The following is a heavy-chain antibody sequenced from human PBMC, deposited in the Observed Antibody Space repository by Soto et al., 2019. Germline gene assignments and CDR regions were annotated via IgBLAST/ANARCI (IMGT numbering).Heavy chain of an antibody. J-gene: IGHJ4*02. CDR1: GYTFTNYG. CDR2: IGAYNVNT. Sequence: QVQLVQSAAEVKKPGASGKVSCNASGYTFTNYGISWVRQAPGHGLDWVGWIGAYNVNTDYAQKLQGRVTMTADTSTSTAYMELRRLRSDDTSLYFCVRVVDSYGDSGSYYFDSWGQGTLVTVSS. CDR3: VRVVDSYGDSGSYYFDS. V-gene: IGHV1-18*01. D-gene: IGHD5-18*01.